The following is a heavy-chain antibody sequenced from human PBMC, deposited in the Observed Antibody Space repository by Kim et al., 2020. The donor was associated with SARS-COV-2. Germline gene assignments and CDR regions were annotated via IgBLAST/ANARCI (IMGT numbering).Heavy chain of an antibody. V-gene: IGHV5-51*01. J-gene: IGHJ3*02. Sequence: GESLKISCKGSGYSFTSYWIGWVRQMPGKGLEWMGIIYPGDSDTRYSPSFQGQVTISADKSISTAYLQWSSLKASDTAMYYCARHLHPLGGSIEVTAFDIWGQGTMVTVSS. CDR2: IYPGDSDT. CDR3: ARHLHPLGGSIEVTAFDI. CDR1: GYSFTSYW. D-gene: IGHD1-26*01.